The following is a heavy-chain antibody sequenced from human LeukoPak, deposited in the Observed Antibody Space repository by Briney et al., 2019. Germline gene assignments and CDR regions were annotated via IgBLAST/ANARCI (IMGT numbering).Heavy chain of an antibody. Sequence: PGGSLRLSCAASGFTFSSYAMHWVRQAPGKGLEWVAVISYDGSNKYYADSVKGRFTISRDNSKNTLCLQMNSLRAEDTAVYYCARVDYSNYPYYYYGMDVWGQGTTVTVSS. CDR1: GFTFSSYA. CDR2: ISYDGSNK. J-gene: IGHJ6*02. V-gene: IGHV3-30-3*01. CDR3: ARVDYSNYPYYYYGMDV. D-gene: IGHD4-11*01.